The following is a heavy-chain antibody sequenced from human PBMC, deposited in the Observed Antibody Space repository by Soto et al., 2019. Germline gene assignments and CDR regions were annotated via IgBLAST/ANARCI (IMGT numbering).Heavy chain of an antibody. J-gene: IGHJ6*02. D-gene: IGHD2-15*01. CDR2: ISSSSSYI. Sequence: GGSLRLSCAASGFTFSSYSMNWVRQAPGKGLEWVSSISSSSSYIYYADSVKGRFTISRDNAKNSLYLQMNSLRAEDTAVYYCARDQVVVVAATRGYYYYGMDVWGQGTTVTV. CDR3: ARDQVVVVAATRGYYYYGMDV. V-gene: IGHV3-21*01. CDR1: GFTFSSYS.